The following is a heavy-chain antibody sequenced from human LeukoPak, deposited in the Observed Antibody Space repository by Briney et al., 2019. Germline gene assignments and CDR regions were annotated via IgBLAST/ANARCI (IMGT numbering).Heavy chain of an antibody. CDR1: GFXFSSYG. Sequence: GRSLRLSCAASGFXFSSYGMHWVRQAPGKGLEWVAVISYDGSNKYYADSVKGRFTISRDNSKNTLYLQMNSLRAEDTAVYYCAKDLALPFDYWGQGTLVTVSS. D-gene: IGHD3-3*02. V-gene: IGHV3-30*18. CDR2: ISYDGSNK. J-gene: IGHJ4*02. CDR3: AKDLALPFDY.